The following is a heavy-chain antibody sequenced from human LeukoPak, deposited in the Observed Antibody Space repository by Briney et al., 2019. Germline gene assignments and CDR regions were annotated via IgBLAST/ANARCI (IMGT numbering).Heavy chain of an antibody. V-gene: IGHV4-39*01. CDR3: ASRSYSILGFY. CDR1: GGSISSSSYY. Sequence: SETLSLTCTVSGGSISSSSYYWGWIRQPPGKGLEWTGSIYYSGSTYYNPSLKSRVTISVDTSKNQFSLKLSSVTAADTAVYYCASRSYSILGFYWGQGTLVTVSS. J-gene: IGHJ4*02. D-gene: IGHD3-10*01. CDR2: IYYSGST.